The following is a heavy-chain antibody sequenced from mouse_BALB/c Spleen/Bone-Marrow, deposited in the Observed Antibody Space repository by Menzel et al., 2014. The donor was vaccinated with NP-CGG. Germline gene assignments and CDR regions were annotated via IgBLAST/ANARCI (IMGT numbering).Heavy chain of an antibody. CDR1: GYTFXNYW. V-gene: IGHV1-7*01. J-gene: IGHJ2*01. D-gene: IGHD1-1*01. CDR3: ARIYYYGRDY. CDR2: INPSTGYT. Sequence: QVQLQQPGAELAKPGASVKMSCKASGYTFXNYWMHWVKQRPGQGLEWIGYINPSTGYTEYNQKFKGKATLTADKSSSTAYMQLSSLTSEDSAVYYCARIYYYGRDYWGQGTTLTVSS.